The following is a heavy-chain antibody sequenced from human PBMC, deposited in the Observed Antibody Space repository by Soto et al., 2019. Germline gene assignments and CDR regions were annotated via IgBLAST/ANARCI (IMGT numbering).Heavy chain of an antibody. CDR1: GANVSSHLV. Sequence: SQTLSLTCVISGANVSSHLVWNWIMQSPSRGLEWLGRTYYRSEWYSYYAVSVRSRITVSPDTSKNVISLHLNSVTPEDTAVYYCASSVPITIYYGMDVWGQGTAVTVSS. V-gene: IGHV6-1*01. J-gene: IGHJ6*02. CDR2: TYYRSEWYS. D-gene: IGHD3-10*01. CDR3: ASSVPITIYYGMDV.